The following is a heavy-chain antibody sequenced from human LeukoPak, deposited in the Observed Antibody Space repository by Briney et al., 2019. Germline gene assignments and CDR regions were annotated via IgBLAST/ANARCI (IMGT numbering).Heavy chain of an antibody. CDR1: GFTFASYA. V-gene: IGHV3-30*04. J-gene: IGHJ4*02. D-gene: IGHD2-8*02. Sequence: PGGSLRLSCAASGFTFASYAMHWVRQPPGKGLEWVTLLAYDGTNKQYADSVKGRFTISRDNSKNTLYLQMNSLRAEDTAVYYCAKDPTGGASYYFDYWGQGTLVTVSS. CDR3: AKDPTGGASYYFDY. CDR2: LAYDGTNK.